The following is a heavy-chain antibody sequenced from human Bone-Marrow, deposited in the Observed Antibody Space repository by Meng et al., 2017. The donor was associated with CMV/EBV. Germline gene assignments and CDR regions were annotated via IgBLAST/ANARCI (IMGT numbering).Heavy chain of an antibody. V-gene: IGHV1-69*13. CDR2: IIPFFGTT. CDR1: EGTFSNYT. CDR3: MRGSVTPY. Sequence: SVKVSCKAPEGTFSNYTINWVRQAPGQGLEWMGGIIPFFGTTDYAQRFQGRVTITADESTSTAYMELSSLRSEDTAVYYCMRGSVTPYWGQGTLVTVSS. D-gene: IGHD4-17*01. J-gene: IGHJ1*01.